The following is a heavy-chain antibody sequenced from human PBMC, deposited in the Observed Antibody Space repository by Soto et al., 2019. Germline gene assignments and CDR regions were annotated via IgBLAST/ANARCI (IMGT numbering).Heavy chain of an antibody. V-gene: IGHV1-3*01. CDR2: INAGNGNT. Sequence: ASVKVSCKASGYTFTSYAMHWVRQAPGQRLEWMGWINAGNGNTKYSQKFQGRVTITRDTSASTAYMELSSLRSEDTAVYYCARDYFWSGYFYYYGMDVWGQGTTVTVSS. CDR1: GYTFTSYA. J-gene: IGHJ6*02. CDR3: ARDYFWSGYFYYYGMDV. D-gene: IGHD3-3*01.